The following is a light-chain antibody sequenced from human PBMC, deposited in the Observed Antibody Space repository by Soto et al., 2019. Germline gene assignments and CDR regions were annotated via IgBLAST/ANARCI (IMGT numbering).Light chain of an antibody. CDR2: KAS. V-gene: IGKV1-5*03. CDR1: QSISSW. CDR3: QQYNSYPRT. J-gene: IGKJ1*01. Sequence: DIQMTHSPCTLYASVGDRVTITCRASQSISSWLAWYQQKPGKAPKLLIYKASSLESGVPSRFSGSGSGTEFTLTISSLQPDDFATYYCQQYNSYPRTFGQGTKVDIK.